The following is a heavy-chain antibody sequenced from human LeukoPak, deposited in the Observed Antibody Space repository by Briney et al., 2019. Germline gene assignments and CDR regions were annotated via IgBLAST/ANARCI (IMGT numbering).Heavy chain of an antibody. CDR3: ASGFGEPLFDY. J-gene: IGHJ4*02. CDR2: TSSSGSTI. V-gene: IGHV3-11*01. D-gene: IGHD3-10*01. CDR1: GFTFSDYY. Sequence: GGSLRLSCAASGFTFSDYYVSWIRQAPGKGLEWVSYTSSSGSTIYYADSVKGRFTISRDNAKNSLYLQMNSLRAEDTAVYYCASGFGEPLFDYWGQGTLVTVSS.